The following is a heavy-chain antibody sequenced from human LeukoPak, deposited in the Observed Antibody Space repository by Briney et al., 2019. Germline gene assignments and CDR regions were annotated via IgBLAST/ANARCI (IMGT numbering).Heavy chain of an antibody. CDR2: IIPILGIA. V-gene: IGHV1-69*04. CDR1: GYTFTGHY. Sequence: SVKVSCKASGYTFTGHYLHWVRQAPGQGLEWMGRIIPILGIANYAQKFQGRVTITADKSTSTAYMELSSLRSEDTAVYYCARDAEATMADFDYWGQGTLVTVSS. D-gene: IGHD3-10*01. J-gene: IGHJ4*02. CDR3: ARDAEATMADFDY.